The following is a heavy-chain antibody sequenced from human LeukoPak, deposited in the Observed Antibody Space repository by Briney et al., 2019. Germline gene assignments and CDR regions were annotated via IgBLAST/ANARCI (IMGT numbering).Heavy chain of an antibody. CDR1: GYTLTELS. J-gene: IGHJ5*02. V-gene: IGHV1-24*01. CDR3: ATYQLLHHNWFDP. D-gene: IGHD2-2*02. Sequence: ASVKVSCKVSGYTLTELSMHWVRQAPGKGLEWMGGSDPEDGETIYARKFQGRVTMTEDTSTDTAYMELSSLRSEDTAVYYCATYQLLHHNWFDPWGQGTLVTVSS. CDR2: SDPEDGET.